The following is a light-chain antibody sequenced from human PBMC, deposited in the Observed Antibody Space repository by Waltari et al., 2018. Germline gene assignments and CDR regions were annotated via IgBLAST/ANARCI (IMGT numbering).Light chain of an antibody. J-gene: IGLJ2*01. CDR2: DTY. CDR1: KSLIHATT. Sequence: QSVLAQPPSASGTPGQRVTISCSGLKSLIHATTVNWYQQVPGTAPKLLIYDTYQRPSGVPDRFSGSKSGSSASLAISGLQSEDEADYFCSTWDDSLNGVVFGGGTRLTVL. CDR3: STWDDSLNGVV. V-gene: IGLV1-44*01.